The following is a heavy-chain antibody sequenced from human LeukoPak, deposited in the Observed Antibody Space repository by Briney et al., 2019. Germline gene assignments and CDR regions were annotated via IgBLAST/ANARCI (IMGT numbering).Heavy chain of an antibody. D-gene: IGHD2-15*01. CDR3: ARVLVAVGVDY. CDR1: GGSISGTDLY. Sequence: PSETLSLTCTVSGGSISGTDLYWGWIRQLPGKGLEWIGEISHSGGTNYNPSLKSRVTISIDTSKNQFSLKLTSVTAADTAVYYCARVLVAVGVDYWGQGGLVTVSS. CDR2: ISHSGGT. V-gene: IGHV4-39*07. J-gene: IGHJ4*02.